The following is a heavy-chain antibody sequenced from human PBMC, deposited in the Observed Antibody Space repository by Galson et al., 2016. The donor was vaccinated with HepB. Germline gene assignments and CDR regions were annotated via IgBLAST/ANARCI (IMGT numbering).Heavy chain of an antibody. J-gene: IGHJ4*02. CDR1: GFTFNTYA. D-gene: IGHD4-11*01. Sequence: SLRLSCAASGFTFNTYAMYWVRKAPGKGLKWVSLISSDETNTYYSDSVRGRFTISRDNSKNTLYRQMNSLTLEDTGVYYCAKVHCSNTNCHLFDSWGQGTMVTVSS. CDR3: AKVHCSNTNCHLFDS. CDR2: ISSDETNT. V-gene: IGHV3-30*18.